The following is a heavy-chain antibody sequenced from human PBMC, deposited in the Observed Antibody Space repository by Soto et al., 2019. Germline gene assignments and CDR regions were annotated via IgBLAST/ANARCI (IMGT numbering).Heavy chain of an antibody. Sequence: EVQLVESGGGLVQPGGSLRLSCVASGFTFNYYWMHWVRQAPGKGLVWVSRIQSDGSSPDYVDSVKGRFTISRDNAKNTLYLQINNLSADDTAVYCCARGGDPDDWGQGTLVTVSS. V-gene: IGHV3-74*01. CDR3: ARGGDPDD. CDR2: IQSDGSSP. D-gene: IGHD2-21*02. CDR1: GFTFNYYW. J-gene: IGHJ4*02.